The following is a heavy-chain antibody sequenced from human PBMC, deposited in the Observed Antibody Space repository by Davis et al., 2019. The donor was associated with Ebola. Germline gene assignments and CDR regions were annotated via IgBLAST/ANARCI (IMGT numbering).Heavy chain of an antibody. V-gene: IGHV4-4*02. Sequence: SETLSLTCAVSGGSISSSNWWSLVRQPPGKGLEWIGEIYHSGSTNYNPSLKSRVTISVDRSKNQFSLKLSSVTAADTAVYYCARGSYYDSSGYPNWGQGTLVTVSS. D-gene: IGHD3-22*01. J-gene: IGHJ4*02. CDR1: GGSISSSNW. CDR2: IYHSGST. CDR3: ARGSYYDSSGYPN.